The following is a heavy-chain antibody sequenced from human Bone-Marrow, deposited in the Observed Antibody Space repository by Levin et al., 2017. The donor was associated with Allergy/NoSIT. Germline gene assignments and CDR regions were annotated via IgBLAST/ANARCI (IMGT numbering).Heavy chain of an antibody. D-gene: IGHD3-10*01. V-gene: IGHV3-23*05. CDR3: AKGLLYFYGSGCYDV. Sequence: GGSLRLSCAASGFTFSSYAMSWVRQAPGKGLEWVASIHNSSRSTHYADSVKGRFTISRDNSKNRLSLQMYSLRAEDTAVYYCAKGLLYFYGSGCYDVWGQGALVTVSS. CDR1: GFTFSSYA. J-gene: IGHJ4*02. CDR2: IHNSSRST.